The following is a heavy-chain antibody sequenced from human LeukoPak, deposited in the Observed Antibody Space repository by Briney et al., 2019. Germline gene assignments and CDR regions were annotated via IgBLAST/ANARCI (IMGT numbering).Heavy chain of an antibody. CDR2: ISSNGGST. CDR1: GFTFSSYA. Sequence: HPGGSLRLSCAASGFTFSSYAMHWVRQAPGMGLEYVSAISSNGGSTYYANSVKGRFTISRDNSKNTLYLQMGSLRAEDTAVYYCARGRSSPLDYWGQGTLVTVSS. CDR3: ARGRSSPLDY. D-gene: IGHD6-13*01. V-gene: IGHV3-64*01. J-gene: IGHJ4*02.